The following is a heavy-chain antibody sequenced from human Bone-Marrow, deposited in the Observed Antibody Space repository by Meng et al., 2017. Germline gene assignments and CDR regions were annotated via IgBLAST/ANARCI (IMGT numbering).Heavy chain of an antibody. J-gene: IGHJ4*02. Sequence: QGRPQQGGAGLLKPSETLSLPWVVSGGSFSDYYWSWIRQPPGKGLEWIGEINHSGSTNYNPSLESRATISVDTSQNNLSLKLSSVTAADSAVYYCARGPTTMAHDFDYWGQGTLVTVSS. CDR1: GGSFSDYY. D-gene: IGHD4-11*01. CDR2: INHSGST. V-gene: IGHV4-34*01. CDR3: ARGPTTMAHDFDY.